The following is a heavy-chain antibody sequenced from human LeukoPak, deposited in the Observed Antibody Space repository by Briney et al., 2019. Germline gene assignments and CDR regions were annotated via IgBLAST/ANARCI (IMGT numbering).Heavy chain of an antibody. CDR3: AKDIGGGCSGGSCYPHFDY. CDR2: ISWDSGST. D-gene: IGHD2-15*01. V-gene: IGHV3-43*01. J-gene: IGHJ4*02. Sequence: GGSLRLSCAASGFTFDDYTMHWVRQAPGKGLEWVSLISWDSGSTYYADSVKGRFAISRDNSKNSLYLQMNSLRTEDTALYYCAKDIGGGCSGGSCYPHFDYWGQGTLVTVSS. CDR1: GFTFDDYT.